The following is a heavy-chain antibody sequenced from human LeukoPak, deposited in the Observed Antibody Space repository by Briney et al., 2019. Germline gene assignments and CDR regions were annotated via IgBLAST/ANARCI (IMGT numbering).Heavy chain of an antibody. CDR1: GGSITSRSYY. D-gene: IGHD2-8*01. CDR2: IHYDGST. V-gene: IGHV4-39*07. J-gene: IGHJ4*02. Sequence: SETLSLTCTVSGGSITSRSYYWGWIRQPPGKGLEWIGSIHYDGSTYYNPSLDSRVTISVDTSKNQFSLNLTSVTAADTAVYYCATENGFNDYWGQGTLVTVSS. CDR3: ATENGFNDY.